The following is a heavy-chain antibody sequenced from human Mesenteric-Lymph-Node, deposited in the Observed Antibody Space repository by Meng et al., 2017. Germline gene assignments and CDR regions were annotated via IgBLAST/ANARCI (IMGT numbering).Heavy chain of an antibody. J-gene: IGHJ4*02. V-gene: IGHV1-2*02. CDR3: ARIRSGYDLFDY. CDR1: GYTFTDHY. D-gene: IGHD5-12*01. CDR2: INPNSGGT. Sequence: QVELVQSGADVKKPGASVKVSCKASGYTFTDHYIHWVRQAPGQGLEWMGWINPNSGGTNYAQKFQGRVTMTRDTSISTAYMELSSLRVDDTAVYYCARIRSGYDLFDYWGQGTLVTVSS.